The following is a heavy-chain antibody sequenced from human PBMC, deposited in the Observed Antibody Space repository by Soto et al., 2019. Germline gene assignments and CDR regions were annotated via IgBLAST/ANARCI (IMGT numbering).Heavy chain of an antibody. CDR2: IIPIFGTA. D-gene: IGHD6-19*01. CDR1: GGTFSSYA. J-gene: IGHJ6*02. CDR3: ARDGRAVAADYYYYYGMDV. V-gene: IGHV1-69*13. Sequence: AASVKVSCKASGGTFSSYAISWVRQAPGQGLEWMGGIIPIFGTANYAQKFQGRVTITADESTSTAYMELSSLRSEDTAVYYCARDGRAVAADYYYYYGMDVWGQGTTVTVSS.